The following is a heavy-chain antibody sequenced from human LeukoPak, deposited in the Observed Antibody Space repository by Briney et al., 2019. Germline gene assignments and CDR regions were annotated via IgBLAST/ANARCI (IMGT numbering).Heavy chain of an antibody. Sequence: GGTLRLSCAASGFTFSSYGMSWVRQAPGKGLEWVSAISGSGGSTYYADSVKGRFTISRDNSKNTLYLQMNSLRAEDTAVYYCAKEMYSSGWYSYYYYYMDVWGKGTTVTISS. CDR1: GFTFSSYG. CDR3: AKEMYSSGWYSYYYYYMDV. J-gene: IGHJ6*03. V-gene: IGHV3-23*01. D-gene: IGHD6-19*01. CDR2: ISGSGGST.